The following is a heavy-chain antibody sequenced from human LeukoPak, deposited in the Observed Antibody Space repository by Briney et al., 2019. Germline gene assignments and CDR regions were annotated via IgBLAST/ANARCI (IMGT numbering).Heavy chain of an antibody. J-gene: IGHJ4*02. CDR1: GYSFTSYW. V-gene: IGHV5-51*01. CDR2: IHPGDSDS. Sequence: GESLKTSCKGSGYSFTSYWIGWVRQMPGKGLEWMGIIHPGDSDSRYSPSFQGQVTISADKSISTAYLQWSSLKASDTAMYYCARPRDSGGWYFFDYWGQGTLVTVSS. CDR3: ARPRDSGGWYFFDY. D-gene: IGHD6-19*01.